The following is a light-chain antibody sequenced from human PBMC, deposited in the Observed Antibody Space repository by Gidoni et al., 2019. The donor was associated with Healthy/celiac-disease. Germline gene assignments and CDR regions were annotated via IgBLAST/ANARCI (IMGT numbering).Light chain of an antibody. CDR3: QQLNSYRGYN. CDR2: AAS. J-gene: IGKJ2*01. Sequence: DIQLTQSPSFLSASVGDRVTITCRARKGISSYLAWYQQKPGKAPKLLIYAASTLQSWGPSRISGSGSGTEVTITIIRLQPEDFATYYCQQLNSYRGYNFGEGTKLEIK. CDR1: KGISSY. V-gene: IGKV1-9*01.